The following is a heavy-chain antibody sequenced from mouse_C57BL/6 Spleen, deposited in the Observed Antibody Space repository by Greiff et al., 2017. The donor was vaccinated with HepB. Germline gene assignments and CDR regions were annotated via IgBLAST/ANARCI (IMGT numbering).Heavy chain of an antibody. CDR3: VREGQFITTVVERYFDY. J-gene: IGHJ2*01. Sequence: EVMLVESGGGLVQPKGSLKLSCAASGFTFNTYAMHWVRQAPGKGLEWVARIRSKSSNYATYYADSVKDRFTISRDDSQSMLYLQMNNLKTEDTAMYYCVREGQFITTVVERYFDYWGQGTTLTVSS. CDR2: IRSKSSNYAT. D-gene: IGHD1-1*01. V-gene: IGHV10-3*01. CDR1: GFTFNTYA.